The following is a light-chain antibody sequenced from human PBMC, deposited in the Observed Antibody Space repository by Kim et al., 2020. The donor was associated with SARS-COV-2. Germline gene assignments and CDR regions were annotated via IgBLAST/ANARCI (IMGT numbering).Light chain of an antibody. CDR2: EDN. CDR1: SGSIASNY. Sequence: NFMLTQPHSVSESPGKTVTISCTRSSGSIASNYVQWYQQRPGSAPTTVIYEDNQRPSGVPDRFSGSIDISSNSASLTISGLKTEDEADYYCQSYDSSNVVFGGGTQLTVL. J-gene: IGLJ2*01. V-gene: IGLV6-57*04. CDR3: QSYDSSNVV.